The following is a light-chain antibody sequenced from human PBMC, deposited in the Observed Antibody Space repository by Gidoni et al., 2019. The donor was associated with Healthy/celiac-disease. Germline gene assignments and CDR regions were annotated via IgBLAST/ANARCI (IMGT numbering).Light chain of an antibody. V-gene: IGKV1-9*01. J-gene: IGKJ3*01. CDR1: QGISSY. CDR3: QQLNSYPRGFT. Sequence: DIQLTQSPSFLSASVGDRVTITCRASQGISSYLAWYQQKPGKAPKLLSYAASTLQSGVPSRFSGSGSGTEFTLTISSLQPEDFATYYCQQLNSYPRGFTFGPGTKVDIK. CDR2: AAS.